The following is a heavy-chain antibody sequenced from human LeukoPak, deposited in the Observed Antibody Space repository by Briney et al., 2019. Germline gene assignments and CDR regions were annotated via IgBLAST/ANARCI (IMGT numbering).Heavy chain of an antibody. Sequence: GASVKVSCKASGYTFTSYDINWVRHATGQGLEWMGWMNPNSGNTGYAQKFQGRVTMTRNTSISTAYMELSSLRSEDTAVYYCGRGLADILTGYSSYYYYYYGMDVWGQGTTVTVSS. J-gene: IGHJ6*02. D-gene: IGHD3-9*01. V-gene: IGHV1-8*01. CDR3: GRGLADILTGYSSYYYYYYGMDV. CDR1: GYTFTSYD. CDR2: MNPNSGNT.